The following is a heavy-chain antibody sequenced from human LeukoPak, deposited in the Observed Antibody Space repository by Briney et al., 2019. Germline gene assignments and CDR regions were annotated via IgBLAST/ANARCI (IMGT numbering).Heavy chain of an antibody. CDR3: ARRSDYSDSSGYFEIFDY. CDR2: INHSGST. D-gene: IGHD3-22*01. J-gene: IGHJ4*02. CDR1: GGSFSGYY. Sequence: SETLSLTCAVYGGSFSGYYWSWIRQPPGKGLEWIGEINHSGSTNYNPSLKSRVTISVDTSKNQFSLKLSSVTAADTAVYYCARRSDYSDSSGYFEIFDYWGQGTLVTVSS. V-gene: IGHV4-34*01.